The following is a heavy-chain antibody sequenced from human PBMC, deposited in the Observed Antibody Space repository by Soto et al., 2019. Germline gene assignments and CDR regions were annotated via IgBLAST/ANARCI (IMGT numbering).Heavy chain of an antibody. V-gene: IGHV3-33*01. Sequence: QVQLVESGGGVVQPGRSLRLSCAASGFTFSSYGMHWVRQAPGKGLEWVAVIWYDGSNKYYADSVKGRFTISRDNSKNTLYLQMNSLRAEDTAVYYCASDGTSGYGLRTDYWGQGTLVTVSS. J-gene: IGHJ4*02. CDR3: ASDGTSGYGLRTDY. D-gene: IGHD5-12*01. CDR1: GFTFSSYG. CDR2: IWYDGSNK.